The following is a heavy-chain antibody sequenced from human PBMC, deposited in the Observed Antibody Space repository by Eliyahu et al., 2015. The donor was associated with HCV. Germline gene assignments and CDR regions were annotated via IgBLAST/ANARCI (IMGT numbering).Heavy chain of an antibody. V-gene: IGHV4-59*01. D-gene: IGHD4-23*01. Sequence: QVQLRESGPGLVQPSETLSLTCSVYGGSMSNNYWTWIRQPPGKGLEWIGYVYSTRSTNYNPSLKGRVTISLDTSKNHFSLTLKSVTAADTAIYYCARDDGNSWFDPWGQGTLVTVSS. CDR2: VYSTRST. J-gene: IGHJ5*02. CDR3: ARDDGNSWFDP. CDR1: GGSMSNNY.